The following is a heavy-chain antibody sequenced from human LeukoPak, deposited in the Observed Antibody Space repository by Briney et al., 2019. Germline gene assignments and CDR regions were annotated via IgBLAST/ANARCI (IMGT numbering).Heavy chain of an antibody. CDR1: GGSISSYY. D-gene: IGHD6-13*01. CDR2: IYYSGST. V-gene: IGHV4-59*01. CDR3: AREGQQLVRRALDY. J-gene: IGHJ4*02. Sequence: SETLSLTCTVSGGSISSYYWSWIRQPPGKGLEWIGYIYYSGSTNYNPSLKSRVTISVDTSKNQFSLKLSSVTAADTAVYYCAREGQQLVRRALDYWGQGTLVTVSS.